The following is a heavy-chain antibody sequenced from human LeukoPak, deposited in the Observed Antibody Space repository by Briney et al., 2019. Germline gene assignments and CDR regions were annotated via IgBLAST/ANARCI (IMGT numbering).Heavy chain of an antibody. CDR2: INQAGSDK. CDR1: GFSFTSYW. J-gene: IGHJ4*02. V-gene: IGHV3-7*01. CDR3: GRGDPDY. Sequence: GGSLRLSCEVSGFSFTSYWMNLVRQAPGKGLKWVANINQAGSDKYYVDSVKGRFTISRDNARNSLYLQMNSLRAEDTAVYYCGRGDPDYWGQGTLVTVSS.